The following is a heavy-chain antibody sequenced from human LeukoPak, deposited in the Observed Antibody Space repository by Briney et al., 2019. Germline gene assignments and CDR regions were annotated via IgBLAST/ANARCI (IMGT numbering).Heavy chain of an antibody. CDR1: GGSISSYY. Sequence: SETLSLTCTVSGGSISSYYWSWIRQPPGKGLEWIGYIYYRGSTNYNPSLKSRVSISVDASKNQFSLKLSSVTAADTAVYYCARQYRIAAANIDTGLQHWGQGTLVTVSS. CDR3: ARQYRIAAANIDTGLQH. J-gene: IGHJ1*01. CDR2: IYYRGST. V-gene: IGHV4-59*08. D-gene: IGHD6-13*01.